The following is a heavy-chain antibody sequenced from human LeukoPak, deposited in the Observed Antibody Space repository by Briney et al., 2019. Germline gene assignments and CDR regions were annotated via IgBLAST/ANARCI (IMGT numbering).Heavy chain of an antibody. CDR2: IKQDGSEK. CDR1: GFTFSSYW. CDR3: ARGYDRSGYRVDVFDI. Sequence: GGSLRLSCAASGFTFSSYWMSWVRQAPGKGLEWVANIKQDGSEKKYVDSVKGRFTTSRDNAKNSLYLQMSSLRVEDTAVYYCARGYDRSGYRVDVFDIWCQGTLVTVSS. D-gene: IGHD3-22*01. J-gene: IGHJ3*02. V-gene: IGHV3-7*04.